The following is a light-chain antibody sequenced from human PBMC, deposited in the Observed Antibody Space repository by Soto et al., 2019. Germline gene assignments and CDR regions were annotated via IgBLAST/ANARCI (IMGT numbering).Light chain of an antibody. V-gene: IGKV3-20*01. CDR2: GAS. CDR1: QSVSSSY. CDR3: QQYGSSRT. Sequence: EIVLTQSPGTLSLSPGERATLSFGASQSVSSSYVAWYQQKPGQAPRLLIYGASSRATGIPDRFSGSGSGTDFTLTISRLEPEDFAVYYCQQYGSSRTFGQGTKVDIK. J-gene: IGKJ1*01.